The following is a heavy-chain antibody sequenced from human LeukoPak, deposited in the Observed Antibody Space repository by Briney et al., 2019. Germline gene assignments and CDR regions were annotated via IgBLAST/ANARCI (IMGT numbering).Heavy chain of an antibody. V-gene: IGHV3-23*01. CDR1: RFTFSNYG. CDR3: AKDARLRRTGFDY. J-gene: IGHJ4*02. D-gene: IGHD4-17*01. Sequence: GGSLRLSCAASRFTFSNYGMSWVRQAPGKGLEWVSAISGSGGSTYYADSVKGRFTISRDNSKNTLYLQMNSLRAEDTAVYYCAKDARLRRTGFDYWGQGTLVTISS. CDR2: ISGSGGST.